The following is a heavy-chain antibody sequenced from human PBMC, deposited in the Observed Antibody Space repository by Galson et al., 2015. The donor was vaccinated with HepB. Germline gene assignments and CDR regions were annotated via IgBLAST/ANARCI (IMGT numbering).Heavy chain of an antibody. Sequence: ETLSLTCTVSGGSISSYYWSWIRRPPGKGLEWIGYIYYSGSTNYNPSLKSRVTISVDTSKNQFSLKLSSVTAADTAVYYCARVSPEYCSGGSCHLLGDYWGQGTLVTVSS. J-gene: IGHJ4*02. D-gene: IGHD2-15*01. CDR1: GGSISSYY. CDR2: IYYSGST. CDR3: ARVSPEYCSGGSCHLLGDY. V-gene: IGHV4-59*08.